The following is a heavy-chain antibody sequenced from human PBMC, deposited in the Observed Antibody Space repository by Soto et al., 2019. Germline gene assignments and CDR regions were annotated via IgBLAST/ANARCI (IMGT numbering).Heavy chain of an antibody. V-gene: IGHV3-53*01. CDR1: GFTVSGS. J-gene: IGHJ5*02. D-gene: IGHD6-19*01. Sequence: GGCLRRSWSVAGFTVSGSMSWVRQARGKGLECVSFIHSDGSTHYTDSVRCRFTISRDNSKNTLYLQMDRLRVDDTAVYFCARDASGLFDHWGQGTVGTVSP. CDR2: IHSDGST. CDR3: ARDASGLFDH.